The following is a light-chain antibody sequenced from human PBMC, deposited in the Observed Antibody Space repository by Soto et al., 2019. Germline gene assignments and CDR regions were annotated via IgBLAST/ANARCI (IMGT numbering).Light chain of an antibody. Sequence: AIQMTQSPSSLSASVGDRVTITCRASQGIRNDLGWYQQKPGKAPKLLIYAASTLQSGVPSRFSGSGSGTDFTLTIGSLQPEDFATYYCLQDYDYPLTFGGRTKVEIK. CDR3: LQDYDYPLT. V-gene: IGKV1-6*01. CDR1: QGIRND. J-gene: IGKJ4*01. CDR2: AAS.